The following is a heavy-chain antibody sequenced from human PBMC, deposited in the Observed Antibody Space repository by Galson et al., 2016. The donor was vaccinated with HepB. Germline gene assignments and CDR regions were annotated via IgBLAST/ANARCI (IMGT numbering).Heavy chain of an antibody. Sequence: ETLSLTCAVYGGSFSGYSWSWIRQPPGKGLEWIGEISLSGSTNYIPSLKSRLTISVDTSKDQLSLKLTSVTAADTAVYYCARERGYCSSNTCYRGYYYGMDVWGQGATVTVSS. CDR1: GGSFSGYS. D-gene: IGHD2-2*02. CDR3: ARERGYCSSNTCYRGYYYGMDV. CDR2: ISLSGST. V-gene: IGHV4-34*01. J-gene: IGHJ6*02.